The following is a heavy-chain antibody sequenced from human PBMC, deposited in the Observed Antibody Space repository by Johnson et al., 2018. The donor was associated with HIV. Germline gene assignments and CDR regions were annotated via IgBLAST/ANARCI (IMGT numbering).Heavy chain of an antibody. CDR1: GFTFSDYY. J-gene: IGHJ3*02. CDR3: AKAGNGDAFDI. V-gene: IGHV3-11*04. D-gene: IGHD4-23*01. Sequence: VQLVESGGGLVKPGGSLRLSCAASGFTFSDYYMTWIRQAPGKGLEWVSYISSSGRTIYDADSVKGRFTISRDNSKNTLYLQMNSLRAEDTAVYYCAKAGNGDAFDIWGQGTMVTVSS. CDR2: ISSSGRTI.